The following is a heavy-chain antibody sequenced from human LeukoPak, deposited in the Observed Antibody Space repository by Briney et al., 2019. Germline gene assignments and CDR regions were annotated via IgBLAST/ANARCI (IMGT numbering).Heavy chain of an antibody. V-gene: IGHV3-7*01. CDR1: GFNFSNFW. CDR3: ARGSSGYYCDHFQT. J-gene: IGHJ1*01. D-gene: IGHD3-22*01. CDR2: IKQDGIEK. Sequence: PGGSLRLSCAASGFNFSNFWMTWIRQAPGKGLEWVANIKQDGIEKYYVDSVEGRFTVSRDNTKNTLFLQMDSLRAEETAVYYCARGSSGYYCDHFQTWGQGSLVTVSS.